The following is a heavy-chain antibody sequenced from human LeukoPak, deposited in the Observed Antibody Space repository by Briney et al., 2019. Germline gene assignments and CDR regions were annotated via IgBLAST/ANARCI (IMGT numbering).Heavy chain of an antibody. CDR3: AREKVVVPAAGAFDI. V-gene: IGHV1-18*01. CDR2: ISAYNGNT. CDR1: GYTFTNYG. J-gene: IGHJ3*02. Sequence: ASVKASCKASGYTFTNYGINWVRQAPGQGLEWMGWISAYNGNTNYAQKLQGRVTMTTDTSTSTAYMELRSLRAEDTAVYYCAREKVVVPAAGAFDIWGQGTMVTVSS. D-gene: IGHD2-2*01.